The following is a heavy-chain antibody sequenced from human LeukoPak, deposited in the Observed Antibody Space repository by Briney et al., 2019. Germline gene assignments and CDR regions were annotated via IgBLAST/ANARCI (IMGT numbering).Heavy chain of an antibody. Sequence: SETLSLTCSVSGGSMSSDYWSWLRQSPGKGLEWIGRMFGNGGTNYSPSFQRRATMSVATSTRRVSLRLNSVTAADTAVDYCARPTAKKWDLPVSFDSWGQGILVTVSS. V-gene: IGHV4-4*08. J-gene: IGHJ4*02. D-gene: IGHD1-26*01. CDR2: MFGNGGT. CDR3: ARPTAKKWDLPVSFDS. CDR1: GGSMSSDY.